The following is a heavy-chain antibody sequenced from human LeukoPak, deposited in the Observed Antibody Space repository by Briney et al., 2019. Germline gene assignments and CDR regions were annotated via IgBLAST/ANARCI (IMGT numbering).Heavy chain of an antibody. CDR2: IYYSGST. J-gene: IGHJ6*02. CDR1: GGSISSSSYY. V-gene: IGHV4-61*05. Sequence: SETLSLTCTVSGGSISSSSYYWGWIRQPPGKGLEWIGYIYYSGSTNYNPSLKSRVTISVDTSKNQFSLKLSSVTAADTAVYYCARTPTLPETTPYYYGMDVWGQGTTVTVSS. CDR3: ARTPTLPETTPYYYGMDV.